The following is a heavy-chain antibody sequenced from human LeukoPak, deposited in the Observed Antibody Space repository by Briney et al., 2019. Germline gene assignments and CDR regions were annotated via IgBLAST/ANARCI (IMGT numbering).Heavy chain of an antibody. J-gene: IGHJ5*02. CDR2: IWYDGSNK. CDR1: GFTFSTYG. CDR3: ARVNDYGDYDWFDP. V-gene: IGHV3-33*01. Sequence: GGSLRLSCAASGFTFSTYGMHWVRQAPGKGLEWVAVIWYDGSNKYYADSVKGRFTISRDNSKNTLYLEMNGLRAEDTAVYYCARVNDYGDYDWFDPWGQGTLVTVSS. D-gene: IGHD4-17*01.